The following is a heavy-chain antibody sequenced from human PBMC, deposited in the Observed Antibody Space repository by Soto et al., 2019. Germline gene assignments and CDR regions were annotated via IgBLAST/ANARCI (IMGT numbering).Heavy chain of an antibody. CDR3: ARSEEDSDYYYYGMDV. CDR1: GDTVSSNSVD. V-gene: IGHV6-1*01. D-gene: IGHD2-15*01. CDR2: TYYRSRWYS. J-gene: IGHJ6*02. Sequence: SQTLSLTCGGSGDTVSSNSVDWNLVVDSPSRCLEWLGRTYYRSRWYSDYAVSVRSRIDINADTSKNQVSLQLNSVTPEDTAVYYCARSEEDSDYYYYGMDVWGQGTTVTVSS.